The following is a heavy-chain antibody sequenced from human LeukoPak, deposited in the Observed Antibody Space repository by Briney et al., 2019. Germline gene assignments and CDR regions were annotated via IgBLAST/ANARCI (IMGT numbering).Heavy chain of an antibody. D-gene: IGHD1-1*01. Sequence: QTGGSLRLSCAASGFTFNNYAMSWVRQAPGKGLEWVSVIRASGDGTFYADSVRGRFTISRDNSKTTLYLQMNSLRVEDTAVYYCAVNWNLDYWGQGALVTVSS. CDR3: AVNWNLDY. J-gene: IGHJ4*02. CDR2: IRASGDGT. CDR1: GFTFNNYA. V-gene: IGHV3-23*01.